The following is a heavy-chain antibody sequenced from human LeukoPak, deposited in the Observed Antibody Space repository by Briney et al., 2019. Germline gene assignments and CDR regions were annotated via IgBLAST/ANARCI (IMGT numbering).Heavy chain of an antibody. Sequence: ASVKVSCKASGYTFTGYYIHWVRQAPGQGLKWMGWIYPYSGDTNYAQNFQGRVTMTRDTSISTAYMELSSLKSDDTAVYYCARDRNSGSSLDIWGQGTMFTVSS. V-gene: IGHV1-2*02. CDR2: IYPYSGDT. CDR3: ARDRNSGSSLDI. CDR1: GYTFTGYY. J-gene: IGHJ3*02. D-gene: IGHD6-6*01.